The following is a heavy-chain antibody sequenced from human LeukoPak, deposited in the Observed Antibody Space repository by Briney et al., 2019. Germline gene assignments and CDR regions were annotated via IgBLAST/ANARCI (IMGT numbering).Heavy chain of an antibody. CDR3: ASPYCSDGVCYPGY. J-gene: IGHJ4*02. Sequence: GGSLRLSCAASGFTFSGSAMHWVRQASGKGLEWVGRIRSKANSYATAYAASVPGRFTISRDDSKNTAYLQMNSLETEDTAVYYCASPYCSDGVCYPGYWGQGALVTVSS. V-gene: IGHV3-73*01. CDR2: IRSKANSYAT. D-gene: IGHD2-8*01. CDR1: GFTFSGSA.